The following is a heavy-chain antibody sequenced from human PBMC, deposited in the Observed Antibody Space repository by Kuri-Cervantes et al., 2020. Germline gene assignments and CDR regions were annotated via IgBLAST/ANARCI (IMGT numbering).Heavy chain of an antibody. J-gene: IGHJ4*02. CDR3: ARAGYYYDSSGYYCPY. V-gene: IGHV3-21*03. Sequence: GESLKISCAASGFTFSTYSMIWVRQAPGKGLEWVSSISSRSHYIYYADSVKGRFTISRGSAKNSLYLQMNSLRAEDTAVYYCARAGYYYDSSGYYCPYWGQGTLVTVSS. CDR2: ISSRSHYI. D-gene: IGHD3-22*01. CDR1: GFTFSTYS.